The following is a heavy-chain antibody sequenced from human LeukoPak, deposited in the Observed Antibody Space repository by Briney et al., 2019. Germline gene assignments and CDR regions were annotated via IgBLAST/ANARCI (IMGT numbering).Heavy chain of an antibody. D-gene: IGHD4-17*01. CDR2: IIPIFGTA. V-gene: IGHV1-69*13. CDR3: ARTMTTVTTHGELDF. J-gene: IGHJ4*02. Sequence: SVKVSCKASGGTFSSYAISWVRQAPGQGLEWMGGIIPIFGTANYAQKFQGRVTITADESTSTAYMELRSLSSNDTAVYYCARTMTTVTTHGELDFWGQGTLVTVSS. CDR1: GGTFSSYA.